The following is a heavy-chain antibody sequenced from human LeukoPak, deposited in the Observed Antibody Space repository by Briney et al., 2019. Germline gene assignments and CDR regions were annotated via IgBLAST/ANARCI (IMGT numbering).Heavy chain of an antibody. J-gene: IGHJ4*02. CDR3: ASMDAADYFDY. Sequence: SETLSLTCTVSGDSISSGNYYWGWIRQPPGKGLEWIASINYSGNSQYNPSLKSRVTISVATSKNQSSLKLTSVTAADTAVYYCASMDAADYFDYWGQGTLVTVSS. CDR1: GDSISSGNYY. CDR2: INYSGNS. D-gene: IGHD3/OR15-3a*01. V-gene: IGHV4-39*07.